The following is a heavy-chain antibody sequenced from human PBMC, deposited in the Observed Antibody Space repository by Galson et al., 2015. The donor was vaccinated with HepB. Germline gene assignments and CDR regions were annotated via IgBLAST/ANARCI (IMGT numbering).Heavy chain of an antibody. J-gene: IGHJ4*02. Sequence: GSLRLSCAASGFTFSTYAMSWVRQAPGKGLEWVSTISGSGDSTYYADSVKGRFTISRDNLKNMLYLQMNSLRAEDTAEYYCAKGARSGAGSGSYLAHVDYWGQGTLVTVSS. V-gene: IGHV3-23*01. CDR3: AKGARSGAGSGSYLAHVDY. CDR2: ISGSGDST. CDR1: GFTFSTYA. D-gene: IGHD1-26*01.